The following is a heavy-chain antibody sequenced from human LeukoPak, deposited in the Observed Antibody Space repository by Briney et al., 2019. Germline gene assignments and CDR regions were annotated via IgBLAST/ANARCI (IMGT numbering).Heavy chain of an antibody. CDR3: AKDLGYSVISSD. CDR2: ISDSGSST. V-gene: IGHV3-23*01. Sequence: GGSLRLSCAASGFTFSSYAMSWVRQAPGKGLEWVSTISDSGSSTYFADSVKGRFAISRDNSKYTLYLQMNSLRAEDTAVYYCAKDLGYSVISSDWGQGTLVTVSS. J-gene: IGHJ4*02. CDR1: GFTFSSYA. D-gene: IGHD5/OR15-5a*01.